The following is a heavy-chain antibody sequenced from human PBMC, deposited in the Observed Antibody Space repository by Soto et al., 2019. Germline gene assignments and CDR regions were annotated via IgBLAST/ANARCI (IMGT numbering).Heavy chain of an antibody. CDR2: SSAYNGNT. CDR1: GYTFTSYG. Sequence: VQLVQSGAEVKKPGASVKVSCKASGYTFTSYGISWVRQAPGQGLEWMGWSSAYNGNTNYAQKLQGRVTMTTDTSTSTAYMELRSVRSDDTAVYYCARDQARYYYDSSGYRHRYFAYSGQGTLVTVSS. CDR3: ARDQARYYYDSSGYRHRYFAY. V-gene: IGHV1-18*01. J-gene: IGHJ4*02. D-gene: IGHD3-22*01.